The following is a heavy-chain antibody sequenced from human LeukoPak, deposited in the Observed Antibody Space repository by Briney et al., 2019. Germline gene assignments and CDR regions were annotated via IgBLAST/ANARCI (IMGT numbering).Heavy chain of an antibody. Sequence: SETLSLTCTVSGDSMSYSYGSWIRQSPGKGLEWIAFVHYTGTTHYNPSLRSRVTISMDTSRNQYSLRMTSVTAEDTAVYYCARQGGAFGPLDYWGQGTLVTVSS. J-gene: IGHJ4*02. D-gene: IGHD3/OR15-3a*01. CDR2: VHYTGTT. CDR1: GDSMSYSY. CDR3: ARQGGAFGPLDY. V-gene: IGHV4-59*08.